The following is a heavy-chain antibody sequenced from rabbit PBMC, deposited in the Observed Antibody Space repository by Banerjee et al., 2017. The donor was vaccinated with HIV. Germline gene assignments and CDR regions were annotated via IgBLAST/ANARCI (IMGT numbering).Heavy chain of an antibody. CDR1: GFSFSDRDV. J-gene: IGHJ4*01. CDR2: MNTETGKG. Sequence: EQLEESGGGLVKPGGSLTLTCVASGFSFSDRDVMCWVRQAPGKGLEWIACMNTETGKGVYANWAKGRFAISKTPTTTVTLQMTSLTAADTATYFCARDLTAVIGWNFKLWGPGTLVTV. V-gene: IGHV1S45*01. D-gene: IGHD1-1*01. CDR3: ARDLTAVIGWNFKL.